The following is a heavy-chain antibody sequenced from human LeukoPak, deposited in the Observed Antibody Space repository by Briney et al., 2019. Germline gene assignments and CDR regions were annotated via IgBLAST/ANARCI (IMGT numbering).Heavy chain of an antibody. D-gene: IGHD5-24*01. CDR3: ARDQGGYNESGDRRKNFDY. V-gene: IGHV1-69*04. CDR1: GGTFSSYA. CDR2: IIPILGIA. J-gene: IGHJ4*02. Sequence: GASVKVSCKASGGTFSSYAISWVRQAPGQGLEWMGRIIPILGIANYAQKFQGRVTITADKSTSTAYMELSSLRSEDTAVYYCARDQGGYNESGDRRKNFDYWGQGTLVTVSS.